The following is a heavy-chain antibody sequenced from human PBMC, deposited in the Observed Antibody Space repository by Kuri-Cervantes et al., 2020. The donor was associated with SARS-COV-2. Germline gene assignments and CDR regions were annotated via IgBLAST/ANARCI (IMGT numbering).Heavy chain of an antibody. CDR1: GFTFSSYS. D-gene: IGHD6-13*01. J-gene: IGHJ4*02. V-gene: IGHV3-21*01. CDR3: AREGIGSWYGFDY. Sequence: LSLTCAASGFTFSSYSMNWVRQAPGKGLEWVSSISSSSSYIYYADSVKGRFTISRDNSKNTLYLQMNSLRAEDTAVYYCAREGIGSWYGFDYWGQGTLVTVSS. CDR2: ISSSSSYI.